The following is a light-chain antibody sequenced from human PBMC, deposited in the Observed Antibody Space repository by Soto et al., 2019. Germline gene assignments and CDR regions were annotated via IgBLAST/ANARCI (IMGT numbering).Light chain of an antibody. J-gene: IGKJ5*01. Sequence: EIVLAQSPAALSLTPEERATLSCRASQSVSSYLAWYQQKPGQAPRLLIYDASNRATGIPARFSGSGSGTDFTLTISSLEPEDFAVYYCQQRTDWPITFGQVTRLEIK. CDR2: DAS. CDR3: QQRTDWPIT. V-gene: IGKV3-11*01. CDR1: QSVSSY.